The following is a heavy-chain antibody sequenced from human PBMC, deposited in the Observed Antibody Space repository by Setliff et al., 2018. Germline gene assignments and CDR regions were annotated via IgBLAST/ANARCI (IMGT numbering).Heavy chain of an antibody. CDR1: GGSISSSNYY. D-gene: IGHD3-16*01. CDR2: IYYSGST. V-gene: IGHV4-39*01. J-gene: IGHJ6*02. Sequence: SETLSLTCTVSGGSISSSNYYWGWIRQPPGKGLEWIGSIYYSGSTYYNPSLKSRVTISVDTSKNQFSLKLSSVTAADTAVYYCARQDGRGGFVSYYYYGMDVWGQGTTVTVSS. CDR3: ARQDGRGGFVSYYYYGMDV.